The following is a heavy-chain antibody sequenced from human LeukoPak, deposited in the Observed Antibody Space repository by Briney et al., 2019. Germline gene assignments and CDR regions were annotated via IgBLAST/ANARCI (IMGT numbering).Heavy chain of an antibody. CDR3: ARGIVGAFDY. J-gene: IGHJ4*02. CDR1: GFTFSSYS. CDR2: ISSSSSYI. D-gene: IGHD1-26*01. Sequence: PGGSLRLSCAASGFTFSSYSMNWVRQAPGKGLEWVSSISSSSSYIYYADSVKGRFTISRDNAKNSLYLQINSLRAEDTAVYYCARGIVGAFDYWGQGTLVTVSS. V-gene: IGHV3-21*01.